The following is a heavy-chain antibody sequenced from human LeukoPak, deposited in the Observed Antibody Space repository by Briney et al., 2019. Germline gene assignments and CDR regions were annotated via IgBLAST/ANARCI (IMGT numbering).Heavy chain of an antibody. V-gene: IGHV4-31*03. CDR3: ARRSHSLTGLEY. CDR1: GGSISSGGYY. Sequence: PSETLSLTCTVSGGSISSGGYYWSWIRQHPGKGLEWIGYIYYSGSTYYNPSLKSRVTISVDTSKNQFSLKLSSVTAADTAVYYCARRSHSLTGLEYWGQGTLVTVSS. J-gene: IGHJ4*02. CDR2: IYYSGST. D-gene: IGHD4-11*01.